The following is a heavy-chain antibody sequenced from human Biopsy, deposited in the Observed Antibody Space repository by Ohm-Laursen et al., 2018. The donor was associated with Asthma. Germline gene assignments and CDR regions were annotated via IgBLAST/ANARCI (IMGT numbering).Heavy chain of an antibody. CDR3: AKEVFPGWELRRGPDS. J-gene: IGHJ4*02. D-gene: IGHD1-26*01. V-gene: IGHV3-30*18. CDR1: GFTFSNYG. Sequence: SLRLSCAASGFTFSNYGMHWVRQAPGKGLEWVAVISFDGSNKDFADSVKGRFTISRDNSRNTLHLQMNSLRAEGTAVYFCAKEVFPGWELRRGPDSWGQGTLVTVSS. CDR2: ISFDGSNK.